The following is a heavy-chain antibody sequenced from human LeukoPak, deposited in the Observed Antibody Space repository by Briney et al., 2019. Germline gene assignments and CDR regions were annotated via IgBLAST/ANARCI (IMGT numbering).Heavy chain of an antibody. Sequence: GGSLRLSCAGSGFTFSSYGLHWVRQAPGKGLEWVAFISYDGTKKHYADFVKGRFTISRDNSENTLSLQMISLRPEDTAVYYCARDLVYYDSSGHSDYWGQGTLVTVSS. V-gene: IGHV3-30-3*01. CDR2: ISYDGTKK. CDR1: GFTFSSYG. CDR3: ARDLVYYDSSGHSDY. J-gene: IGHJ4*02. D-gene: IGHD3-22*01.